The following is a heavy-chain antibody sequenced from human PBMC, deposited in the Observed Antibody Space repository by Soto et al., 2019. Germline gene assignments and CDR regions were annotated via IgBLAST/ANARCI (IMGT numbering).Heavy chain of an antibody. CDR2: IFSNDEK. CDR1: GFSLSSVRMG. Sequence: QVTLKESGPVLVKPTETLTLTCTVSGFSLSSVRMGVSWIRQPPGKALEWLAHIFSNDEKSYNTSLRSRASISQDTAKSQVVLSFTNMDPVHTATYFCARVNTMSIDNNLYAVDVWGQGTTVSVSS. D-gene: IGHD3-3*01. CDR3: ARVNTMSIDNNLYAVDV. J-gene: IGHJ6*02. V-gene: IGHV2-26*01.